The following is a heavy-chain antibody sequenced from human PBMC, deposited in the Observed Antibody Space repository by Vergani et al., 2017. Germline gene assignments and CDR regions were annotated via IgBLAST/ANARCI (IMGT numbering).Heavy chain of an antibody. J-gene: IGHJ6*02. V-gene: IGHV4-39*01. CDR1: GGSISSGSYY. CDR3: ARIGSGSLYGMDV. Sequence: QVQLQESGPGLVKPSQTLSLTCTVSGGSISSGSYYWGWIRQPPGKGLEWIGSIYYSGSTYYNPSLKSRVTISVDTSKNQFSLKLSSVTAADTAVYYCARIGSGSLYGMDVWGQGTTVTVSS. D-gene: IGHD3-10*01. CDR2: IYYSGST.